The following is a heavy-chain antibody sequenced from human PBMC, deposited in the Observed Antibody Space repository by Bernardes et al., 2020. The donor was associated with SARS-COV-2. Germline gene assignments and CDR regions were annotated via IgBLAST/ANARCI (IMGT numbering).Heavy chain of an antibody. CDR3: AREYLAPDGGMDV. Sequence: GGSLRLSCAASGFTFSSYGMHWVRQAPGKGLEWVAVIWYDGSNKYYADSVKGRFTISRDNSKNTLYLQINSLRAEDTAVYYCAREYLAPDGGMDVWGQGTTVTVSS. D-gene: IGHD3-9*01. V-gene: IGHV3-33*01. CDR1: GFTFSSYG. J-gene: IGHJ6*02. CDR2: IWYDGSNK.